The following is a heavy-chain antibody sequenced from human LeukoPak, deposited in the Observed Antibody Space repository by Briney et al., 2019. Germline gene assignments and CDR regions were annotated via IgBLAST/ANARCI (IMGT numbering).Heavy chain of an antibody. CDR2: TSSDLNVK. CDR1: GFTFRNYV. CDR3: AREGYYGSGSPPSLYFDY. Sequence: GGSLRLSCAASGFTFRNYVIHWVRQTPGKGLEWVAVTSSDLNVKLYADSVKGRFTISRDNSRSTLYLQMNSLRPEDTAIYYCAREGYYGSGSPPSLYFDYWGQGTLVTVSS. D-gene: IGHD3-10*01. V-gene: IGHV3-30-3*01. J-gene: IGHJ4*02.